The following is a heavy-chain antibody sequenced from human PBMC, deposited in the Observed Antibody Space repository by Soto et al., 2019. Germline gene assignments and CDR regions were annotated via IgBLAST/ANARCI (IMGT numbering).Heavy chain of an antibody. Sequence: EVQLLESGGGLVQPGGSLRLSCAASGFTFSSYAMSWVRQAPGKGLEWVSAISGGGGSTHYADSVKGRFTISRDNSRNTLYLQMNRLRAEDTAVYYCAKLPDWLDYWGQGTLVTVSS. J-gene: IGHJ4*02. V-gene: IGHV3-23*01. CDR3: AKLPDWLDY. D-gene: IGHD3-9*01. CDR2: ISGGGGST. CDR1: GFTFSSYA.